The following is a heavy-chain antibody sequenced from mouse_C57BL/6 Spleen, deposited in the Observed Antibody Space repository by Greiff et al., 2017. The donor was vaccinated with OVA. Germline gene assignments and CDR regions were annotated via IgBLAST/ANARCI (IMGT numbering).Heavy chain of an antibody. CDR3: ARVPYYGSSPFAY. Sequence: EVQLQQSGPELVKPGASVKISCKASGYTFTDYYMNWVKQSHGKSLEWIGDINPNNGGTSYNQKFKGKATLTVDKSSSTAYMELRSLTSEDSAVYYCARVPYYGSSPFAYWGQGTLVTVSA. CDR2: INPNNGGT. CDR1: GYTFTDYY. V-gene: IGHV1-26*01. D-gene: IGHD1-1*01. J-gene: IGHJ3*01.